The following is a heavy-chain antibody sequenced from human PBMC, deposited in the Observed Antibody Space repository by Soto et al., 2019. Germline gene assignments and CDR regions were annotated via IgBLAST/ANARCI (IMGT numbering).Heavy chain of an antibody. CDR3: ARDPRYYDSSGVDY. CDR2: ISSSSSTI. D-gene: IGHD3-22*01. CDR1: WFTFRRFS. Sequence: GALRISCSAAWFTFRRFSMNWGRPGPGKGLEWVSYISSSSSTIYYADSVKGRFTISRDNAKNSLYLQMNSLRDEDTAVYYCARDPRYYDSSGVDYWGQGTLVTVSS. V-gene: IGHV3-48*02. J-gene: IGHJ4*02.